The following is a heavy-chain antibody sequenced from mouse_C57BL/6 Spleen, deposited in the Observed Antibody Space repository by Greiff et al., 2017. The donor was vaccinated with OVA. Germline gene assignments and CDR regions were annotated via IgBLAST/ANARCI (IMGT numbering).Heavy chain of an antibody. D-gene: IGHD2-4*01. CDR1: GFTFSSYA. CDR2: ISDGGSYT. V-gene: IGHV5-4*03. CDR3: ARIYYDYDGFAY. Sequence: EVKLVESGGGLVKPGGSLKLSCAASGFTFSSYAMSWVRQTPEKRLEWVATISDGGSYTYYPDNVKGRFTISRDNAKNNLYLQMSHLKSEDTAMYYCARIYYDYDGFAYWGQGTLVTVSA. J-gene: IGHJ3*01.